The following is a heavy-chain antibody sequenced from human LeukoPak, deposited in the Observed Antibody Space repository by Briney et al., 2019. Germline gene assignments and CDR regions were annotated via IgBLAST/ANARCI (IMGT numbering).Heavy chain of an antibody. J-gene: IGHJ6*03. D-gene: IGHD6-19*01. V-gene: IGHV1-8*01. CDR2: MNPNSGNT. CDR1: GDSFTSCD. CDR3: ARANRGAVAGTRYYYYYMDV. Sequence: ASVKVSCKASGDSFTSCDINWVRQATGQGLEWMGWMNPNSGNTGYAQKFQGRVTMTRNTSISTAYMELSSLRSEDTAVYYCARANRGAVAGTRYYYYYMDVWGKGTTVTVSS.